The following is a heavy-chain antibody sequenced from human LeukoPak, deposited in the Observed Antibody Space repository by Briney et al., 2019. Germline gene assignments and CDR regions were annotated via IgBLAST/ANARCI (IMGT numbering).Heavy chain of an antibody. CDR1: RDSVSSNTAA. Sequence: SQTLSLTCAISRDSVSSNTAAWNWVRQSPSSGLEWLGRTYYRSKWYNDYALSLRGRITINPDISTNQFSLQLNSVTPEDTAVYYCARGVSNTRGDWLDPWGQGALVTVSS. CDR3: ARGVSNTRGDWLDP. J-gene: IGHJ5*02. D-gene: IGHD6-6*01. CDR2: TYYRSKWYN. V-gene: IGHV6-1*01.